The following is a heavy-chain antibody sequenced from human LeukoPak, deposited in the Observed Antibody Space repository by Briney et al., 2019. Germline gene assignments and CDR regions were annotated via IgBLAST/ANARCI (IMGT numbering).Heavy chain of an antibody. J-gene: IGHJ5*02. V-gene: IGHV4-4*07. CDR3: VRDPIVGATLGLFDP. CDR2: IYTSGST. Sequence: SETLSLTCTVSGGSISSYYWSWIRQPAGKGLEWIGRIYTSGSTNYNPSLRSRVTMSVDTSKNQFSLKLSSVTAADTAVYYCVRDPIVGATLGLFDPWGQGTLVTVSS. D-gene: IGHD1-26*01. CDR1: GGSISSYY.